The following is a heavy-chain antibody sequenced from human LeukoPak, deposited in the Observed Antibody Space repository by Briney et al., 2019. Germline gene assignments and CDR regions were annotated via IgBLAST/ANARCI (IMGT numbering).Heavy chain of an antibody. D-gene: IGHD3-10*01. CDR1: GYTFTGYY. CDR3: ARVIYGSYYYYYMDV. V-gene: IGHV1-2*02. CDR2: INPNSGGT. J-gene: IGHJ6*03. Sequence: ASVKVSCKASGYTFTGYYMHWVRQAPGQGLEWMGWINPNSGGTNYAQKFQGRVTMTRDTSISTAYMELSRLRSDDTAVYYCARVIYGSYYYYYMDVWGKGTTVTISS.